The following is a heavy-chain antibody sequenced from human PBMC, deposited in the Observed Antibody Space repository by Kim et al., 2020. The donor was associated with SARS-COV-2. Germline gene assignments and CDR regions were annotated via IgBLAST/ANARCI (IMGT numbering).Heavy chain of an antibody. J-gene: IGHJ6*02. CDR3: ATSYDSSGYFDDYYYYGMDV. CDR1: GYRFTNYW. CDR2: IYPDDSDI. D-gene: IGHD3-22*01. V-gene: IGHV5-51*01. Sequence: GESLKISCTGSGYRFTNYWIGWVRQMPGKGLEWMGIIYPDDSDIRYSPSFQGQVTISVDKSITTAYLQWSSLKASDTAMYYCATSYDSSGYFDDYYYYGMDVWGQGTTVTVSS.